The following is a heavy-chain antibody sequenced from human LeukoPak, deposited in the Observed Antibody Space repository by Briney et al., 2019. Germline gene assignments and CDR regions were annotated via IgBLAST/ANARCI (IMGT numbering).Heavy chain of an antibody. CDR1: GGSFSGYY. D-gene: IGHD3-10*01. J-gene: IGHJ6*02. Sequence: KSSETLSLTCAVYGGSFSGYYWSWIRQPPGKGLEWIGEINRSGSTNYNPSLKSRVTISVDTSKNQFSLGLSSVTAADTAVYYCARDNSYGSGTFYYYYAMDVWGQGTTVTVSS. CDR2: INRSGST. CDR3: ARDNSYGSGTFYYYYAMDV. V-gene: IGHV4-34*01.